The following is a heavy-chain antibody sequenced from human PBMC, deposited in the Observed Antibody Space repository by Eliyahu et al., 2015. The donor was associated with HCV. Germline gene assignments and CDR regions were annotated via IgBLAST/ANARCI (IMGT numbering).Heavy chain of an antibody. D-gene: IGHD6-6*01. Sequence: QVQLVQSGAEVKKPGASVKVSCKASGYTFTSYYXHWVRQAPGQGLEWMGIINPSGGSTSYAQKFQGRVTMTRDTSTSTVYMELSSLRSEDTAVYYCARDQGGSSSPHPLYYFDYWGQGTLVTVSS. CDR3: ARDQGGSSSPHPLYYFDY. CDR2: INPSGGST. CDR1: GYTFTSYY. J-gene: IGHJ4*02. V-gene: IGHV1-46*01.